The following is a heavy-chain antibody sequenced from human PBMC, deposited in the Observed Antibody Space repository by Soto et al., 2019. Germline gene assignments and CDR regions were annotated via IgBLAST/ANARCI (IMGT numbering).Heavy chain of an antibody. V-gene: IGHV4-34*01. J-gene: IGHJ4*02. D-gene: IGHD4-17*01. CDR1: GGSFSGYY. Sequence: QVQLQQWGAGLLKPSETLSLTCAVYGGSFSGYYWSWIRQPPGKGLEWIGEINPSGSTNYTPSLKSRVTMSGDTPKSQFSLKLTSVNAADTAVYYCARGRDGGAANWGQGTLVTVSS. CDR2: INPSGST. CDR3: ARGRDGGAAN.